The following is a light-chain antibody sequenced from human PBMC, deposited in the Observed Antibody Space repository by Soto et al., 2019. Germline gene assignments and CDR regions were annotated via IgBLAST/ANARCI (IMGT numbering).Light chain of an antibody. Sequence: QSALTQPPSAYGSPGQSVTISCTGTSSDVGGYNFVSWYQQHPGKAPKFMIYEVTKRPSGVPDRFSGSKSGNTASLTVSGLQAEDEADYYCCSYAGSSTWVFGEGTKLTVL. CDR1: SSDVGGYNF. CDR2: EVT. V-gene: IGLV2-8*01. J-gene: IGLJ3*02. CDR3: CSYAGSSTWV.